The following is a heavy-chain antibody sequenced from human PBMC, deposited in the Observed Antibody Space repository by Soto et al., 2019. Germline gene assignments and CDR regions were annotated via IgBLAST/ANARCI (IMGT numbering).Heavy chain of an antibody. CDR1: GYTFTSLY. Sequence: GASVKVSCKASGYTFTSLYLHWVRQAPGQGLEWMAMISPSTDSTTYAQKFQGRLTVTRDTSTSTLYMELSSLRSEDTAEYYCATYHYDSSGYYHSWGQGSLVTVSS. CDR2: ISPSTDST. J-gene: IGHJ4*02. CDR3: ATYHYDSSGYYHS. D-gene: IGHD3-22*01. V-gene: IGHV1-46*01.